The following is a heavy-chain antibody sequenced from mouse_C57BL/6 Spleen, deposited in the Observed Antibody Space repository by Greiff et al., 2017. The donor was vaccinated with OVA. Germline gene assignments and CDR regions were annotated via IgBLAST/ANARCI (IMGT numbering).Heavy chain of an antibody. D-gene: IGHD2-1*01. V-gene: IGHV5-12*01. CDR2: ISNGGGST. CDR3: ARHHYGNYDGAMDY. Sequence: EVKLQESGGGLVQPGGSLKLSCAASGFTFSDYYMYWVRQTPEKRLEWVAYISNGGGSTYYPDTVKGRFTISRDNAKNTLYLQMSRLKSEDTAMYYCARHHYGNYDGAMDYWGQGTSVTVSS. J-gene: IGHJ4*01. CDR1: GFTFSDYY.